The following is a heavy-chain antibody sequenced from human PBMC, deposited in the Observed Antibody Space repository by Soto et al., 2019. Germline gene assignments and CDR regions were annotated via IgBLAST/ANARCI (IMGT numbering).Heavy chain of an antibody. CDR2: ISYGGSSK. CDR1: GFTFSSYG. Sequence: GGSLRLSCAASGFTFSSYGMHWVRQAPGKGLEWVAVISYGGSSKYYADSVKGRFTISRDNSKNTLYLQMNSLRAEDTAVYYCAKSPSGVPHPGFDPWGQGTLVTVSS. D-gene: IGHD2-2*01. J-gene: IGHJ5*02. CDR3: AKSPSGVPHPGFDP. V-gene: IGHV3-30*18.